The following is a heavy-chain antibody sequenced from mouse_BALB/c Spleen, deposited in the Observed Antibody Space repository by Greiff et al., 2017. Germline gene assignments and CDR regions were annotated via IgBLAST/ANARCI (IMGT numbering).Heavy chain of an antibody. CDR1: GFTFSDYY. CDR2: ISDGGSYT. D-gene: IGHD1-1*01. CDR3: ARAHYYGSSYGFAY. V-gene: IGHV5-4*02. Sequence: EVKLQESGGGLVKPGGSLKLSCAASGFTFSDYYMYWVRQTPEKRLEWVATISDGGSYTYYPDSVKGRFTISRDNAKNNLYLQMSSLKSEDTAMYYCARAHYYGSSYGFAYWGQGTLVTVSA. J-gene: IGHJ3*01.